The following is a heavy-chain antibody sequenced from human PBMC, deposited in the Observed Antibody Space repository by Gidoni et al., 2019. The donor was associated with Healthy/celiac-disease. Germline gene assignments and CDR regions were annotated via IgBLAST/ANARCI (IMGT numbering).Heavy chain of an antibody. Sequence: EVQLVESGGGLVQPGGSLRLSCAASGFTFSSYSMNWVRQAPGKGLEWVEYISSSSSYIYYADSVKGRFTISRDNAKNSLYLQMNSLRAEDTAVYYCARGLAVAGTRIDYYYGMDVWGQGTTVTVSS. V-gene: IGHV3-48*01. J-gene: IGHJ6*02. D-gene: IGHD6-19*01. CDR2: ISSSSSYI. CDR3: ARGLAVAGTRIDYYYGMDV. CDR1: GFTFSSYS.